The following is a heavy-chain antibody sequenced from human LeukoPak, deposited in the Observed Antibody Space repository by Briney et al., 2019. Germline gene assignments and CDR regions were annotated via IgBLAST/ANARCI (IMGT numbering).Heavy chain of an antibody. CDR1: GFSLSTSGMC. D-gene: IGHD6-13*01. J-gene: IGHJ4*02. CDR2: IDWDDDK. Sequence: SGPTLVKPTQPLTLTCTFSGFSLSTSGMCVSWIRQPPGKALEWIARIDWDDDKYYSTSLKTRLTISKDTSKNQVVLTMTNMDPVDTATYYCTRMPAAIGLAFDYWGQGTLVTVAS. CDR3: TRMPAAIGLAFDY. V-gene: IGHV2-70*10.